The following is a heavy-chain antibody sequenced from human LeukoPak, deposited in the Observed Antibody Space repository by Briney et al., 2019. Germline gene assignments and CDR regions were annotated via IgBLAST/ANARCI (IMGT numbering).Heavy chain of an antibody. CDR2: ISSSSSTI. CDR3: ARDTGYCGGDCSDPNDAFDI. J-gene: IGHJ3*02. Sequence: GGSLRLSCAASGFTFSSYSMNWVRQAPGKGLEWVSYISSSSSTIYYADSVKGRCTISRDNAKNLLYLQMTSMRDEDTAVYYCARDTGYCGGDCSDPNDAFDIWGQGTMVTVSS. V-gene: IGHV3-48*02. D-gene: IGHD2-21*02. CDR1: GFTFSSYS.